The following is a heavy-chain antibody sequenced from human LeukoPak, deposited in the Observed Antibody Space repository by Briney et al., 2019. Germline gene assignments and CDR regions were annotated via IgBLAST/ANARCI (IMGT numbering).Heavy chain of an antibody. D-gene: IGHD2-15*01. CDR1: GFTFSSYA. J-gene: IGHJ4*02. CDR2: ISGSGGST. CDR3: AKLEPGYCRGGSCYLSDY. V-gene: IGHV3-23*01. Sequence: PGGSLRLSCAASGFTFSSYAMSWVRQAPAKGLEWVSAISGSGGSTYYADSVKGRFTISRDNSKNTLYLQMNSLRAEDTAVYYCAKLEPGYCRGGSCYLSDYWGQGTLVTVSS.